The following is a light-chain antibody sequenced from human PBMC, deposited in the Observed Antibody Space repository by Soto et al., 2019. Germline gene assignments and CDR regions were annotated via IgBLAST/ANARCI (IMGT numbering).Light chain of an antibody. Sequence: IHITQSPPTLSASVVDRVSIACLASQRISTCLAWYQQKLGEAPRLLISDASSLQNGVPPRFSGSTSGTEFTLTITSLQPDDSATYYCQQYYSYWTFGQGTKVDIK. V-gene: IGKV1-5*01. CDR1: QRISTC. CDR2: DAS. CDR3: QQYYSYWT. J-gene: IGKJ1*01.